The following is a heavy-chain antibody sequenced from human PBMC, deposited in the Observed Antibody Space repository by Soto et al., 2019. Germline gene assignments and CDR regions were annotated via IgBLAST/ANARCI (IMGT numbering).Heavy chain of an antibody. CDR1: GGSISSGGHY. Sequence: SETLSLTCTVSGGSISSGGHYWNWIRQHPGKGLEWVGHINHSGSTNSNPSLQSRVTISVDTSKNQFSLKLTSVTAADTAVYYCVRQPFTDFNWFDPWGQGTLVTVSS. CDR3: VRQPFTDFNWFDP. V-gene: IGHV4-31*03. D-gene: IGHD3-16*01. CDR2: INHSGST. J-gene: IGHJ5*02.